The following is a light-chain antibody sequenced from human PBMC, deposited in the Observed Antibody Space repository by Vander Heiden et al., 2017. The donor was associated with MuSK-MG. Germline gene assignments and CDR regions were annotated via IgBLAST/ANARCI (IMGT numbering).Light chain of an antibody. CDR2: DAS. CDR3: QQDDNLPPA. CDR1: QDISNY. Sequence: DIQMTQSPPSLSASVGDRVTITCQASQDISNYLNWYQQKPGKAPKLLIYDASNLETGVPSRFSGSGSGTDFTFTISSLQPEDIATYYCQQDDNLPPAFGGGTKVEIK. V-gene: IGKV1-33*01. J-gene: IGKJ4*01.